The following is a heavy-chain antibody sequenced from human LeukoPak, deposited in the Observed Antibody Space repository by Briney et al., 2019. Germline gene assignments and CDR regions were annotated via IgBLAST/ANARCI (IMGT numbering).Heavy chain of an antibody. CDR2: IYYSGTT. D-gene: IGHD3-10*01. CDR3: ARDETHFYGSGSSNWFDP. CDR1: GASISGYY. Sequence: NASETLSLTCSVSGASISGYYWGWVRQPPGKGLEWLGYIYYSGTTIYNPSLKSRLTIPLDMSKNQFSLNLSSVTAADTAVYYCARDETHFYGSGSSNWFDPWGQGILVTVSS. V-gene: IGHV4-59*12. J-gene: IGHJ5*02.